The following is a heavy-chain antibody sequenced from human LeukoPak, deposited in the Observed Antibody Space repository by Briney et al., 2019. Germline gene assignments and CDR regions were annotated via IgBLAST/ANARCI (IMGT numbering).Heavy chain of an antibody. V-gene: IGHV3-23*01. D-gene: IGHD1-26*01. CDR1: GFTFSSYA. J-gene: IGHJ3*02. CDR3: AKPSWELFDAFDI. CDR2: ISGSGGST. Sequence: GGSLRLSCAAPGFTFSSYAMSWVRQAPGKGLEWVSAISGSGGSTYYADSVKGRFTISRDNSKNTLYLQMNSLRAEDTAVYYCAKPSWELFDAFDIWGQGTMVTVSS.